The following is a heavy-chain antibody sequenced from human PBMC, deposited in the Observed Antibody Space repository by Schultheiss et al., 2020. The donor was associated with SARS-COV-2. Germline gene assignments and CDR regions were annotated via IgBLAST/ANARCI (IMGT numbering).Heavy chain of an antibody. CDR2: ISWNSGSI. CDR3: AKGHTGGVAGTFDY. Sequence: SLRLSCAASGFTFDDYAMHWVRQAPGKGLEWVSGISWNSGSIGYADSVKGRFTISRDNAKNSLYLQMNSLRAEDTALYYCAKGHTGGVAGTFDYWGQGTLVTVSS. CDR1: GFTFDDYA. D-gene: IGHD6-19*01. J-gene: IGHJ4*02. V-gene: IGHV3-9*01.